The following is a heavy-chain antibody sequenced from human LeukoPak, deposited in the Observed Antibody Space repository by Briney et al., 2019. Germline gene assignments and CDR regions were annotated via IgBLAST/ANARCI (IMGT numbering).Heavy chain of an antibody. CDR3: ARDGGIVVVPAAISSYYYYMDV. D-gene: IGHD2-2*01. J-gene: IGHJ6*03. V-gene: IGHV1-69*05. CDR1: GGTFSSYA. Sequence: SVKVSCKASGGTFSSYAISWVRQAPGQGLEWMGGIIPIFGTANYPQKFQGRVTITTDESTSTAYMELSSLRSEDTAVYYCARDGGIVVVPAAISSYYYYMDVWGKGTTVSVSS. CDR2: IIPIFGTA.